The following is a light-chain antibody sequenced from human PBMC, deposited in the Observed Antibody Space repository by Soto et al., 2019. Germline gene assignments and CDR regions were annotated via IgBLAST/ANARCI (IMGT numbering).Light chain of an antibody. J-gene: IGKJ2*01. CDR1: QRVFIW. CDR2: DAM. Sequence: DIQMTQSPSTLSASVGDRVTITCRASQRVFIWVAWYQQKPGRAPKLLIFDAMNLEYGVPSRFSGDGSETEFTLTISSLQPDDFATYFCQQYSGNSFTFGQGTKLEI. CDR3: QQYSGNSFT. V-gene: IGKV1-5*01.